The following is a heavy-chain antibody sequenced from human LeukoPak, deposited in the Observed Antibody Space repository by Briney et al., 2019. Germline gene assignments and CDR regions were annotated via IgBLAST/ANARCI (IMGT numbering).Heavy chain of an antibody. CDR2: IYIDDTT. V-gene: IGHV3-53*01. J-gene: IGHJ3*02. Sequence: GGSLRLSCAASGFTISRNYMSWVRQAQGRGLEWVSIIYIDDTTYHADSVRGRFTISRDISKNTVYLQMYSLRVEDTAVYFCTRAGEVLPHDGFDIWGRGTMVTVSS. CDR3: TRAGEVLPHDGFDI. CDR1: GFTISRNY. D-gene: IGHD3-10*01.